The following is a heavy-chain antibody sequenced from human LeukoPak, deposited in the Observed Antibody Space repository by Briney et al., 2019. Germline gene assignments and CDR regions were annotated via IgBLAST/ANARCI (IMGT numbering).Heavy chain of an antibody. V-gene: IGHV3-48*01. J-gene: IGHJ5*02. D-gene: IGHD3-16*02. Sequence: GGSLRLSCAASGFTFSSYSMNWVRQAPGKGLEWVSYISSSSSAIYYADSVKGRFTISRDNAKNSLYLQMNSLRAEDTAVYYCARDGRIMITFGGVIDPLWFDPWGQGTLVTVSS. CDR2: ISSSSSAI. CDR1: GFTFSSYS. CDR3: ARDGRIMITFGGVIDPLWFDP.